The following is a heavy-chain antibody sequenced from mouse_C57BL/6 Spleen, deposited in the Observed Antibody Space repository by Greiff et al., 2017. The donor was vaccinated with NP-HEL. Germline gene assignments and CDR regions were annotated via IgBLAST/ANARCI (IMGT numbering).Heavy chain of an antibody. D-gene: IGHD2-4*01. CDR1: GYTFTSYD. J-gene: IGHJ3*01. CDR2: IYPRDGST. Sequence: VQLQQSGPELVKPGASVKLSCKASGYTFTSYDINWVNQGPEQGLEWIGWIYPRDGSTKYNETFKGQATLPVDTSSSTAYMELTSLKSEDSAVYCCARKGNEDYDDARFADRGKGLLVTVAA. CDR3: ARKGNEDYDDARFAD. V-gene: IGHV1-85*01.